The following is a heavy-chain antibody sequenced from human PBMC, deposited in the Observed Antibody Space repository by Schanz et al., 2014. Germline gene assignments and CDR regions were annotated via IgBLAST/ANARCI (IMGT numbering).Heavy chain of an antibody. CDR1: GFTFSDYA. CDR3: ARYYETSYYPLYYCDY. D-gene: IGHD3-22*01. V-gene: IGHV3-23*01. CDR2: ISGSGGSS. J-gene: IGHJ4*02. Sequence: VQLLQSGGDLAQPGGSLRLTCEVSGFTFSDYAMSWVRQAPGKGLEWVSIISGSGGSSFLADSVKGRFTVSRDNSKNTLSLQMNNLRAEDTAVYYCARYYETSYYPLYYCDYWGQGTLVTVSS.